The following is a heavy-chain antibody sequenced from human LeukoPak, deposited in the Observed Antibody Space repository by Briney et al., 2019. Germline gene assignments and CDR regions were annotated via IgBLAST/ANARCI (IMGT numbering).Heavy chain of an antibody. CDR3: ARPGIAARWADAFDI. J-gene: IGHJ3*02. CDR2: IYPGDSDT. CDR1: GYRFTSYW. Sequence: GESLKISCKGSGYRFTSYWIGWVRQMPGKGLEWMGIIYPGDSDTRYSPSFQGQVTISADKSISTAYLQWSSLKASDTAMYYCARPGIAARWADAFDIWGQGTMVTVSS. D-gene: IGHD6-6*01. V-gene: IGHV5-51*01.